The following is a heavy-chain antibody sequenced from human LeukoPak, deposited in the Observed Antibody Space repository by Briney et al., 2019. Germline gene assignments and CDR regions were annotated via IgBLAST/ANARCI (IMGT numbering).Heavy chain of an antibody. Sequence: PSQTLSLTCAVSGGSLSSGGYSWSWLRQPPGKGLEWIGYIYHSGSTYYNPSLKSRVTISVDRSKNQFSLKLSSVTAADTAVYYCARDRSYHNAFDIWGQGTMVTVSS. J-gene: IGHJ3*02. V-gene: IGHV4-30-2*01. CDR3: ARDRSYHNAFDI. CDR1: GGSLSSGGYS. D-gene: IGHD2-2*01. CDR2: IYHSGST.